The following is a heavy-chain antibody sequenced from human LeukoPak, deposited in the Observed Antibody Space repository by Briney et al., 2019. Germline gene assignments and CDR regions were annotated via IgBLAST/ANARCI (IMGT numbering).Heavy chain of an antibody. CDR3: AKDLGYNFYYMDV. CDR1: GFTFSSYD. Sequence: QPGGSLRLSCAASGFTFSSYDMNWVRQAPGKGLEWVSRISGSGDYASYADSVKGRFTTSRDNSKNTLYLQMNSLRAEDTAVYYCAKDLGYNFYYMDVWGKGTTVTVSS. V-gene: IGHV3-23*01. CDR2: ISGSGDYA. J-gene: IGHJ6*03. D-gene: IGHD1-26*01.